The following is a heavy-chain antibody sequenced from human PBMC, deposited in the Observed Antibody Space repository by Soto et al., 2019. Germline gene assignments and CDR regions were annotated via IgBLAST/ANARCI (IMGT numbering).Heavy chain of an antibody. J-gene: IGHJ4*02. Sequence: QVQLVQSGAEVKKPGASVKVSCKASGYTFTSYDINWVRQATGQGLEWMGWMNPNSGNTGYAQKFQGRVTMTRNTSISTAYMELTSLRSEDTAVYYCARSVEWLASFDYWGQGTLVTVSS. CDR1: GYTFTSYD. D-gene: IGHD6-19*01. V-gene: IGHV1-8*01. CDR2: MNPNSGNT. CDR3: ARSVEWLASFDY.